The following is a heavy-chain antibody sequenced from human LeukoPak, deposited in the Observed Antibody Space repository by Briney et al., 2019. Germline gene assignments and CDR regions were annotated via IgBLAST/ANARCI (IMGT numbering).Heavy chain of an antibody. J-gene: IGHJ4*02. CDR2: ISSSGSTI. Sequence: GGSLRLSCAASGFTFSSYEMNWVRQAPGKGLEWVSYISSSGSTIYYADSVKGRFTISRDNAKNSLYLQMNSLRAEDTAVYYCAGGIWFGTFDYWGQGTLVTVSS. D-gene: IGHD3-10*01. V-gene: IGHV3-48*03. CDR1: GFTFSSYE. CDR3: AGGIWFGTFDY.